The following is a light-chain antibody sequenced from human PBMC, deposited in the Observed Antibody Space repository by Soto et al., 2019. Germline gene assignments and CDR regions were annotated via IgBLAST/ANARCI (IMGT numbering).Light chain of an antibody. CDR2: EVS. Sequence: QSALTQPASVSGSPGQSITISCTGTSSDVGGYKYVSWYQQHPGKAPKLMIYEVSNRPSGASNRFSGSKSGNTASLTISGLQAEDDADYYCTSYTSSSFYVFGKRTKVTV. CDR3: TSYTSSSFYV. V-gene: IGLV2-14*01. J-gene: IGLJ1*01. CDR1: SSDVGGYKY.